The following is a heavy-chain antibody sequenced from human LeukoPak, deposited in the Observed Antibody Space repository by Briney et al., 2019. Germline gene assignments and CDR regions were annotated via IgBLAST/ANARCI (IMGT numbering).Heavy chain of an antibody. CDR2: IDGDGSIT. V-gene: IGHV3-74*01. D-gene: IGHD1-1*01. CDR1: GFTSNKYL. Sequence: GGSLRLSCAASGFTSNKYLMHWVRQAPGKGLVWVSRIDGDGSITSYGDSVKGRFTISRDNAKNTMYLEMSSLRAEDTALYYCARGSDNWNNAFDIWGQGTVVTVSS. J-gene: IGHJ3*02. CDR3: ARGSDNWNNAFDI.